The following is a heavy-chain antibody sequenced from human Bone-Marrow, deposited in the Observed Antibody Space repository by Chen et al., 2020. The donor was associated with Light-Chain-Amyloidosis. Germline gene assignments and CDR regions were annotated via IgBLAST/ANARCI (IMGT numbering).Heavy chain of an antibody. D-gene: IGHD3-10*02. J-gene: IGHJ5*02. Sequence: QVQLQESGPGLVKPSQTLSLSCTVSGGSISSGGYYWSWIRQHPGKGLEWIGFIYHSGSVTYNPSLRSRLTISVDTSRNQFSLKLSSVTAADTAVYYCARVPNVAFDPWGQGTLVTVSS. CDR1: GGSISSGGYY. CDR3: ARVPNVAFDP. V-gene: IGHV4-31*03. CDR2: IYHSGSV.